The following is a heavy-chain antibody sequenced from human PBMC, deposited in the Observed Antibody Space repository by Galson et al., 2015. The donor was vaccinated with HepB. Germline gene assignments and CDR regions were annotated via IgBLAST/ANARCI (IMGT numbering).Heavy chain of an antibody. CDR3: AREDNWNYWVY. CDR2: ISYDGTDK. J-gene: IGHJ4*02. V-gene: IGHV3-30-3*01. CDR1: GFTFSNYG. D-gene: IGHD1-7*01. Sequence: SLRLSCAASGFTFSNYGLHWVRQAPGKGLEWVAIISYDGTDKKYADSVKGRFTISRDNSKNTLYLQLNGLRAEDTAVYYCAREDNWNYWVYWGQGTLVTVSS.